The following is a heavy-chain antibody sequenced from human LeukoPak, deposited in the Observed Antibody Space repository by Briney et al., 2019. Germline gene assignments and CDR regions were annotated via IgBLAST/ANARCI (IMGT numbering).Heavy chain of an antibody. V-gene: IGHV4-59*01. CDR1: IDSITNYY. CDR3: AREEGIAAAGALEY. D-gene: IGHD6-13*01. Sequence: SETLSLTCSVPIDSITNYYWSWIRQPPGKGLEWIGFIYHSGNTNYNPSLTTRVTISVDTSKTQITLRLSSVPAADTAVYYCAREEGIAAAGALEYWGQGIPVTVSS. CDR2: IYHSGNT. J-gene: IGHJ4*02.